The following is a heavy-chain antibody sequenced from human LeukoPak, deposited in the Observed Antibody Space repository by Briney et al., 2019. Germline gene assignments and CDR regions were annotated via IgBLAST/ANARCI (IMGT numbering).Heavy chain of an antibody. Sequence: GGSLRLSCAASGFTFSTYWMHWVRQAPGKGLVWVSRINSDGISTNYADSVKGRFTISRDNAKNTLYLQMNTLRAEDTAVYYCARGAIAVAGPRRAFDIWGQGTMVTVSS. V-gene: IGHV3-74*01. CDR3: ARGAIAVAGPRRAFDI. CDR2: INSDGIST. J-gene: IGHJ3*02. CDR1: GFTFSTYW. D-gene: IGHD6-19*01.